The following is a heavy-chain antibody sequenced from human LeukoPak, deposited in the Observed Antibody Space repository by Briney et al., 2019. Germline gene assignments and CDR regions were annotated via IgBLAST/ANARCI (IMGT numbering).Heavy chain of an antibody. V-gene: IGHV1-18*01. D-gene: IGHD1-26*01. CDR1: GYTFTSYG. CDR2: IRAYNGNT. CDR3: ARDPGIVGATTAFDY. J-gene: IGHJ4*02. Sequence: VASVKVSCKASGYTFTSYGISWVRQAPGQGLEWMGWIRAYNGNTNYAQKLQGRVTMTTDTSTSTAYMELRSLRSDDTAVHYCARDPGIVGATTAFDYWGQGTLVTVSS.